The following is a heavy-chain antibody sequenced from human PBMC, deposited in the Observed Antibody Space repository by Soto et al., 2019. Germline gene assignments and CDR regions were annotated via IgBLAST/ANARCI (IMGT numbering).Heavy chain of an antibody. Sequence: GWSLRLSCASSVFTFISYSMNWVRQAPGKGLEWVSSISSSSSYIYYADSVKGRFTISRDNAKNSLYLQMNSLRAEDTAVYYCARDRRGPKDYYNGMDVWGQGTTVTVSS. CDR2: ISSSSSYI. D-gene: IGHD3-10*01. J-gene: IGHJ6*02. V-gene: IGHV3-21*01. CDR3: ARDRRGPKDYYNGMDV. CDR1: VFTFISYS.